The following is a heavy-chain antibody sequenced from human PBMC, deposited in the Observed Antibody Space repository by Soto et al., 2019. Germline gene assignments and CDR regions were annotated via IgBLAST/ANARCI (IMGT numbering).Heavy chain of an antibody. CDR3: ARSGYSYGRNWFDP. CDR2: ISSTSSYI. D-gene: IGHD5-18*01. Sequence: EVQLVESGGGLVKPGVSLRLSCAASGFTFSSYSMNWVRQAPGKGLEWVSYISSTSSYIYYADSVKGRFTISRDNAKNSLYLQMNSLRAEDTAVYYCARSGYSYGRNWFDPWGQGTLVTVSS. CDR1: GFTFSSYS. J-gene: IGHJ5*02. V-gene: IGHV3-21*01.